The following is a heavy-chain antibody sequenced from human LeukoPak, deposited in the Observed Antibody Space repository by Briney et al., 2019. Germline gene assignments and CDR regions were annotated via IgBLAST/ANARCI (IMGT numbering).Heavy chain of an antibody. CDR1: GFTVSSNY. CDR3: AKIPSATENFDY. V-gene: IGHV3-53*01. CDR2: IYSGGST. J-gene: IGHJ4*02. D-gene: IGHD5-12*01. Sequence: PGGSLRLTCAASGFTVSSNYMSWVRQAPGKGLEWVSVIYSGGSTYYADSVKGRFTISRDNAKNTLYLQMDSLRAEDTAIYYCAKIPSATENFDYWGQGTLVMVSS.